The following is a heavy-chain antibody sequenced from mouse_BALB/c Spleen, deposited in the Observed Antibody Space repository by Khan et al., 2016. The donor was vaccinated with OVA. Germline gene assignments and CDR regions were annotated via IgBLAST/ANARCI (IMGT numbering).Heavy chain of an antibody. D-gene: IGHD1-1*01. Sequence: QVQLKQSGPELKKPGETVKISCKASGYTFTNYGMNWVKQAPGKGLKWMGWINTYTGEPTYADDFKGRFAFSLETSASTAYLQINNLKNEDMATYFCARGLNYYGSWFAYWGQGTLVTVSA. CDR3: ARGLNYYGSWFAY. CDR1: GYTFTNYG. CDR2: INTYTGEP. J-gene: IGHJ3*01. V-gene: IGHV9-1*02.